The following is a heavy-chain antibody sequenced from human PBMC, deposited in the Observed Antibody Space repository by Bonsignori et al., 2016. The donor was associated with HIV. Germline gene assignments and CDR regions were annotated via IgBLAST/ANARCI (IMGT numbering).Heavy chain of an antibody. J-gene: IGHJ4*02. D-gene: IGHD3-22*01. CDR2: ISAYNGNT. V-gene: IGHV1-18*01. CDR3: ARTNKDEQWYYDSSGSLDY. Sequence: WVRQAPGQGLEWMGWISAYNGNTNYAQKLQGRVTMTTDTSTSTDYMELRSLRSDDTAVYYCARTNKDEQWYYDSSGSLDYWGQGTLVTVSS.